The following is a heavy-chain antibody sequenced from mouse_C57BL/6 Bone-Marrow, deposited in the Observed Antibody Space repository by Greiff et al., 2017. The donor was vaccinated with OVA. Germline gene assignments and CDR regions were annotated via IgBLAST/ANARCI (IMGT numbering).Heavy chain of an antibody. V-gene: IGHV1-19*01. CDR3: ASGWLLREGYFDY. Sequence: EVQLQQSGPVLVKPGASVKMSCTASGYTFTDYYMNWVKQSHGTSLEWIGVINPYNGGNSYNQKFKGKATLTVDKSSSTAYMELNSLTSEDSAVYYCASGWLLREGYFDYWGQGTTLTVSS. J-gene: IGHJ2*01. CDR2: INPYNGGN. CDR1: GYTFTDYY. D-gene: IGHD2-3*01.